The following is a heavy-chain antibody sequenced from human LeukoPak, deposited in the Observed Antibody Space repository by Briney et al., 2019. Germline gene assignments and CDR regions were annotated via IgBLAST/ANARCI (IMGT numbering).Heavy chain of an antibody. D-gene: IGHD6-19*01. Sequence: GGSLRLSCAASGFTFSSYAMSWVRQAPGKGLEWVSAISGSGGSTYYADSVKGRFTISRDNSKNTLYLQMNSLRAEDTAVYYCAPGHLYSSGWYPYFDYWGQGTLVTVSS. CDR2: ISGSGGST. CDR1: GFTFSSYA. CDR3: APGHLYSSGWYPYFDY. J-gene: IGHJ4*02. V-gene: IGHV3-23*01.